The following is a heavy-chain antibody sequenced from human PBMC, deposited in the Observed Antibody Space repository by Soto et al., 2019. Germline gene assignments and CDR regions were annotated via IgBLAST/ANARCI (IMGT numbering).Heavy chain of an antibody. J-gene: IGHJ1*01. V-gene: IGHV3-21*06. CDR2: ISDDSSYI. CDR3: ATPYYFNH. CDR1: RFMFSAYT. D-gene: IGHD3-16*01. Sequence: PGGSLRLSCAASRFMFSAYTMNWVRQAPGKGLEWLSSISDDSSYIDYADSLRGRFTVSSDNSRNSLYLQIDSLGVEDTAVYYCATPYYFNHWGPGTLVTGSS.